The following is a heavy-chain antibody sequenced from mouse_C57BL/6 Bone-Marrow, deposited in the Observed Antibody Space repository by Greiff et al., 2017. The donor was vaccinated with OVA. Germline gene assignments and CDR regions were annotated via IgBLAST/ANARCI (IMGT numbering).Heavy chain of an antibody. Sequence: EVQLQQSGPELVKPGASVKISCKASGYTFTDYYMNWVKQSPGKSLEWIGDINPNNGGTSYNQKFKGKATLTVDKSSSTAYMELRSLTSEDSAVYYCAGIYYGSRGDYWGQGTTLTVSS. D-gene: IGHD1-1*01. CDR1: GYTFTDYY. V-gene: IGHV1-26*01. CDR3: AGIYYGSRGDY. J-gene: IGHJ2*01. CDR2: INPNNGGT.